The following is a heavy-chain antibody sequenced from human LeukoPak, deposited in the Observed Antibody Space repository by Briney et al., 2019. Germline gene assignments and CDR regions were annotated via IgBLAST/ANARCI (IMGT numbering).Heavy chain of an antibody. CDR1: GFTFSSYA. CDR3: ARDHYGDYYFDY. Sequence: GGSLRLSCAASGFTFSSYAMNWVRQAPGKGLEWVSSISGSSDYIYYGDSVKGRFTISRDNAKNSLYLQMNSLRAEDTAVYYYARDHYGDYYFDYWGRGTLVTVSS. V-gene: IGHV3-21*01. J-gene: IGHJ4*02. D-gene: IGHD4-17*01. CDR2: ISGSSDYI.